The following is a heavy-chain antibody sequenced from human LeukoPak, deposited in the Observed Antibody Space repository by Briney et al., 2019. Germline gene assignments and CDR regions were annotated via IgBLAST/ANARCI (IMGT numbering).Heavy chain of an antibody. J-gene: IGHJ4*02. CDR2: ISYDGSNK. V-gene: IGHV3-30*18. Sequence: GGSLRLSCAASGFTFSSYGMHWVRQAPGKGLEWVAVISYDGSNKYYADSVKGRFTISRDNSKNTLYLQMNSLRAEDTAVYYCAKGLETAMVTYWGQGTLVTVSS. D-gene: IGHD5-18*01. CDR3: AKGLETAMVTY. CDR1: GFTFSSYG.